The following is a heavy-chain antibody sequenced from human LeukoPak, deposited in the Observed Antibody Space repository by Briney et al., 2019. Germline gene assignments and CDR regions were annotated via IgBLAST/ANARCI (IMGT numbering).Heavy chain of an antibody. V-gene: IGHV1-2*02. J-gene: IGHJ4*02. Sequence: ASVKVSCKASGYTFTGYYIHWVRQAPGPGLEWIGWINPNNGGTNYAQKFLDRVTMTRDTSISTAYMELSRLTSDDTAVYYCARDQNFHGSGGYYGIDCWGQGTLVTVSS. D-gene: IGHD3-22*01. CDR2: INPNNGGT. CDR3: ARDQNFHGSGGYYGIDC. CDR1: GYTFTGYY.